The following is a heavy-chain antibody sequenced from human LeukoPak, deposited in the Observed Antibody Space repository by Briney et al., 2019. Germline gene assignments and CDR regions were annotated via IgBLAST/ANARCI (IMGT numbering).Heavy chain of an antibody. CDR1: GFTFDDYA. CDR3: ALLVGATLDFDY. Sequence: PGGSLRLSCAASGFTFDDYAMHWVRQAPGKGLEWVSGISYNSGSIGYADSVKGRFTISRDNAKNTLYLQMNSLRAEDTAVYYCALLVGATLDFDYWGQGTLVTVSS. D-gene: IGHD1-26*01. J-gene: IGHJ4*02. V-gene: IGHV3-9*01. CDR2: ISYNSGSI.